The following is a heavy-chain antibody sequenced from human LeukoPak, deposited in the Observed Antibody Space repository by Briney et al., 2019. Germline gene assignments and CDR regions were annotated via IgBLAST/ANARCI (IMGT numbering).Heavy chain of an antibody. Sequence: SQTLSLTCTVTGGSISSYYWSWIRQPAGQGLESIGRIYTSGSTNYNPSLKSRVTMSVDTSKNQFSLKLSSVTAADTAVYYCATNSGSYGWFDPWGQGTLVTVSS. CDR2: IYTSGST. V-gene: IGHV4-4*07. CDR1: GGSISSYY. CDR3: ATNSGSYGWFDP. D-gene: IGHD1-26*01. J-gene: IGHJ5*02.